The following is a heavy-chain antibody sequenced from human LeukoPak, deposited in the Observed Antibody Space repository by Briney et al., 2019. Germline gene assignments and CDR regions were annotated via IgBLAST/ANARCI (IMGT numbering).Heavy chain of an antibody. D-gene: IGHD3-10*01. Sequence: SETLSLTCTVSGGSISSYYWSWIRQPPGKGLEWIGYIYYSGSTNYNPSLKSRVTIAVDTSKNQFSLKLSSVTAADTAVYYCARGYGSGSYYGAKYYYYMDVWGKGTTVTVSS. V-gene: IGHV4-59*01. CDR1: GGSISSYY. CDR2: IYYSGST. J-gene: IGHJ6*03. CDR3: ARGYGSGSYYGAKYYYYMDV.